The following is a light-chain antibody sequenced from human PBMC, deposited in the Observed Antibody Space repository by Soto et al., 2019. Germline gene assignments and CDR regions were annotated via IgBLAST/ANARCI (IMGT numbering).Light chain of an antibody. CDR3: QNYNSAPYA. J-gene: IGKJ2*01. V-gene: IGKV1-27*01. Sequence: DIQMTQSPSSLSASVGDRVTITCRASQGIYNFVAWYQQKPGKVPALLIYEASTLQSGVPSRFSGRGPGTDFTLTISSLQPEDVATYFCQNYNSAPYAFGQGTKLEIK. CDR1: QGIYNF. CDR2: EAS.